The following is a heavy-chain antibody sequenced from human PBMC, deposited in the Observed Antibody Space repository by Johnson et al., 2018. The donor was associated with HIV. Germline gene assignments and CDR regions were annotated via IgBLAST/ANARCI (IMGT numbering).Heavy chain of an antibody. CDR1: GFTFSDYY. CDR2: ISSSGSTI. Sequence: VQLVESGGGLVKPGGSLRLSCAASGFTFSDYYMSWIRQAPGKGLEWVSYISSSGSTIYSADSVKGRFTISRDNAKNSLYLQMNSLRAGDSAVYYCVRAGRFGELLYWYAFDIWGQGTMVTVSS. D-gene: IGHD3-10*01. CDR3: VRAGRFGELLYWYAFDI. J-gene: IGHJ3*02. V-gene: IGHV3-11*04.